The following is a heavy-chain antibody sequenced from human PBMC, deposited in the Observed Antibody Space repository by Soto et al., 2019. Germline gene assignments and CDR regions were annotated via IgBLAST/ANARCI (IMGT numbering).Heavy chain of an antibody. J-gene: IGHJ6*04. CDR2: ISAYNGNT. CDR3: ARTYFGGDCYSYFSYYYGMDV. D-gene: IGHD2-21*02. CDR1: GYTFTSYS. V-gene: IGHV1-18*01. Sequence: GASVEVCSKASGYTFTSYSIRSVRHDPGQGLEWMGWISAYNGNTNYAQKLQGRVTMTTDTSTSTAYMELRSLRSDDTAVYYCARTYFGGDCYSYFSYYYGMDVCGEGTTVTVSS.